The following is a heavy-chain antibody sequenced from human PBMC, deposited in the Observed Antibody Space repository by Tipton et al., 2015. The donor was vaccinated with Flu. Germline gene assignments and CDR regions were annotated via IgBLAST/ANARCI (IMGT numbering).Heavy chain of an antibody. D-gene: IGHD3-16*02. CDR2: MYYSGST. Sequence: TLSLTCTVSGGSISSYYWSWIRQPPGKGLEWIGYMYYSGSTDYNPSLKSRVTISADTSKNRFSLKLSSVTAADTAVYFCARDLVQDFFSGYTNWFDPWGQGILVTVSS. V-gene: IGHV4-59*12. J-gene: IGHJ5*02. CDR3: ARDLVQDFFSGYTNWFDP. CDR1: GGSISSYY.